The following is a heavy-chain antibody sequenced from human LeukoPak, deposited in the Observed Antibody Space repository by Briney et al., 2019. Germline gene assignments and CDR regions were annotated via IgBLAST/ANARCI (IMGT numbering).Heavy chain of an antibody. V-gene: IGHV4-34*01. CDR3: ARGPYYDFWSGYYTPIRYYYYMDV. Sequence: SETLSLTCAVYGGSFSGYYWSWIRQPPGKGLEWMGEINHSGSTNYNPSLESRVTISVDTSKNQFSLKLSSVTAADTAVYYCARGPYYDFWSGYYTPIRYYYYMDVWGKGTTVTVSS. CDR2: INHSGST. D-gene: IGHD3-3*01. CDR1: GGSFSGYY. J-gene: IGHJ6*03.